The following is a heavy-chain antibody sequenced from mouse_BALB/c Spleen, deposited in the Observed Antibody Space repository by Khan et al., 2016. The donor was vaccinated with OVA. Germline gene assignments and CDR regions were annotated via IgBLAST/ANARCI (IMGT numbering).Heavy chain of an antibody. CDR2: IYPGSDNT. V-gene: IGHV1-77*01. CDR1: GYTFTDYY. CDR3: AREWAAWFPY. J-gene: IGHJ3*01. Sequence: QIQLVQSGPELKKPGETVRISCKASGYTFTDYYINWMRQRTGQGLEWIGEIYPGSDNTYYNEKFKGKATLTADKSSSTAYMQLSSLTSEDSAVYFCAREWAAWFPYWGQGTLVTVSA.